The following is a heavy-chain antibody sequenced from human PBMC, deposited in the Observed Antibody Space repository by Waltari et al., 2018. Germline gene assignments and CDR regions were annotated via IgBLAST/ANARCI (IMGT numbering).Heavy chain of an antibody. CDR1: GGSISSHY. V-gene: IGHV4-59*11. D-gene: IGHD6-13*01. CDR2: IYYSGST. CDR3: ASFVAAAGVDY. J-gene: IGHJ4*02. Sequence: QVQLQESGPGLVKPSETLSLTCTVSGGSISSHYWSWIRQPPGKGLEWIGYIYYSGSTNYNPSLKSRVTISVDTSKNQFSLKLSSVTAADTAVYYCASFVAAAGVDYWGQVTLVTVSS.